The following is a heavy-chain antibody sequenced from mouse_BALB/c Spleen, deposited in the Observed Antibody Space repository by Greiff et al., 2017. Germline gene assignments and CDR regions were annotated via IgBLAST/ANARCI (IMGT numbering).Heavy chain of an antibody. CDR1: GFTFSSYG. D-gene: IGHD3-3*01. Sequence: DVQLVESGGGLVQPGGSLKLSCAASGFTFSSYGMSWVRQTPDKRLELVATINSNGGSTYYPDSVKGRFTISRDNAKNTLYLQMSSLKSEDTAMYYCAREGLLDAMDYWGQGTSVTVSS. J-gene: IGHJ4*01. CDR3: AREGLLDAMDY. V-gene: IGHV5-6-3*01. CDR2: INSNGGST.